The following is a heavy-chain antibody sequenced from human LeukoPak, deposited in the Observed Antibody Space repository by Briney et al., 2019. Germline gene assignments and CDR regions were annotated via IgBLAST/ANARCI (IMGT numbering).Heavy chain of an antibody. Sequence: GGSLRLSCAASGFTFSSYSMNWVRQAPGKGLEWVSSISSSSSYIYYADSVKGRFTISRDNAKNSLYLQMNSLRAEDTAVYYCARAPYMDDGMDVWGQGTTVTVSS. CDR1: GFTFSSYS. CDR3: ARAPYMDDGMDV. V-gene: IGHV3-21*01. J-gene: IGHJ6*01. D-gene: IGHD2-2*03. CDR2: ISSSSSYI.